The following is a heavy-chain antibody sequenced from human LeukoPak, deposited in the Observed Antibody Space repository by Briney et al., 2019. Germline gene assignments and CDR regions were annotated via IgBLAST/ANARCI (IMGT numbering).Heavy chain of an antibody. D-gene: IGHD5-18*01. Sequence: ASVKVSCKASGYTFTGYYMHWVRQAPGQGLEWMGWINPNSGGTNYAQKFQGRVTMTRDTSISTAYMELSRLRSDDTAVYCCARAAGGIRGYSYGTYFDYWGQGTLVTVSS. CDR1: GYTFTGYY. CDR2: INPNSGGT. J-gene: IGHJ4*02. CDR3: ARAAGGIRGYSYGTYFDY. V-gene: IGHV1-2*02.